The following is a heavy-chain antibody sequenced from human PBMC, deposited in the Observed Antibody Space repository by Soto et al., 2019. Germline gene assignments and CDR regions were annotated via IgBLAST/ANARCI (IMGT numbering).Heavy chain of an antibody. CDR3: ARTGDSGYSYSGSYYYYGMDV. D-gene: IGHD5-18*01. CDR2: IWYDGSNK. CDR1: GFTFSSYG. V-gene: IGHV3-33*01. J-gene: IGHJ6*02. Sequence: QVQLVESGGGVVQPGRSLRLSCAASGFTFSSYGMHWVRQAPGKGLEWVAVIWYDGSNKYYADSVKGRFTISRDNSKNPLYLQMNSLRAEDTAVYYCARTGDSGYSYSGSYYYYGMDVWGQGTTVTVSS.